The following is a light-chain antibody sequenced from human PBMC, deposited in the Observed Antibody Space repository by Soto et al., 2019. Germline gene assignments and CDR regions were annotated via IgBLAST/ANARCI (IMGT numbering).Light chain of an antibody. CDR3: QHANSFPYS. V-gene: IGKV1-12*01. CDR1: QGINNW. CDR2: AAS. Sequence: DIQMTQSPSSVSASVGDRVIISCRASQGINNWLAWYQQKPGKTPQLLIYAASNLQSGDPSRFSGSRSWTDFTLTIRCLQSEDFAAYYGQHANSFPYSCGQGTELVIK. J-gene: IGKJ2*01.